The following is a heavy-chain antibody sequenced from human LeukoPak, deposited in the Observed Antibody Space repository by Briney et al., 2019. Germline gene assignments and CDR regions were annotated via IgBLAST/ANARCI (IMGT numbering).Heavy chain of an antibody. Sequence: SETLSLTCAVYGGSFSGYYWSWIRQPPGKGLEWIGEINHSGSTSYNPSLKSRVTISVDTSKNQFSLKLSSVTAADTAVYYCARADGDYVDWFDPWGQGTLVTVSS. CDR1: GGSFSGYY. D-gene: IGHD4-17*01. V-gene: IGHV4-34*01. CDR2: INHSGST. CDR3: ARADGDYVDWFDP. J-gene: IGHJ5*02.